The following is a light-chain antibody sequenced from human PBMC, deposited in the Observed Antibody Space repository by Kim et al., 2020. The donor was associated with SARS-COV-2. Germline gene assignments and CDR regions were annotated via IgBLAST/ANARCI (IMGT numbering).Light chain of an antibody. Sequence: SASEGDRVTITCRASQDISSYLAWYQQKPGEAPKLLIYAASNLQSGVPSRFSGSGSGTDFTLTINSLQPEDFATYYCQQANSFPPTFGQGTKLEI. J-gene: IGKJ2*01. V-gene: IGKV1-12*01. CDR2: AAS. CDR1: QDISSY. CDR3: QQANSFPPT.